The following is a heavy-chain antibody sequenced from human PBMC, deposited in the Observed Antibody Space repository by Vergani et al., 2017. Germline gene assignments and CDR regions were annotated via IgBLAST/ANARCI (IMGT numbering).Heavy chain of an antibody. V-gene: IGHV3-48*03. CDR2: ISSSGSTI. D-gene: IGHD6-19*01. Sequence: EVQLVESGGGLVQPGGSLRLSCAASGFTSSSYEMNWVRQAPGKGLEWISYISSSGSTIYYADSVKGRFTISRDNAKNSLYLQMNSLRAEDTAIYYCARRQWLAAFDYWGQGTLVTVSS. CDR3: ARRQWLAAFDY. CDR1: GFTSSSYE. J-gene: IGHJ4*02.